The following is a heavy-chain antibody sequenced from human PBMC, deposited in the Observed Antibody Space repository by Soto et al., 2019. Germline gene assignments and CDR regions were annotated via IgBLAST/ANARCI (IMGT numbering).Heavy chain of an antibody. CDR3: ARQIYDSDTGPNFQYSLDS. CDR2: IDPSDSQT. Sequence: GESLKISCKGSGYSFAGYWITWVRQKPGKGLEWMGRIDPSDSQTYYSPSFRGHVTISATKSITTVFLQWSSLRASDTAMYYCARQIYDSDTGPNFQYSLDSGGQGTPVTVSS. V-gene: IGHV5-10-1*01. CDR1: GYSFAGYW. D-gene: IGHD3-22*01. J-gene: IGHJ4*02.